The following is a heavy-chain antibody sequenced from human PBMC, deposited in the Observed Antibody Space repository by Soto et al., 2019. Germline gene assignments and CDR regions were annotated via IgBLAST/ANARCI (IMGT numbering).Heavy chain of an antibody. J-gene: IGHJ5*02. V-gene: IGHV1-18*01. CDR3: ARDTQQDSNGYYLEWFDP. D-gene: IGHD3-22*01. CDR1: GYTFYRYG. CDR2: INPSNDNT. Sequence: QVQLVQSGAEVKKAGASVKVSCKASGYTFYRYGITWVRQAPGQGLEWMGWINPSNDNTNYAQKFRGRVTMTTDASTSTAHMELRSRKSDDTAVYYCARDTQQDSNGYYLEWFDPWGQGTLVTVSS.